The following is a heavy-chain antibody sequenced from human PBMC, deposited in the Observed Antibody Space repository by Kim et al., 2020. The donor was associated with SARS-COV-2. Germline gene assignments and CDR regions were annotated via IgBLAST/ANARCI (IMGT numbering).Heavy chain of an antibody. Sequence: GSTYTDYAVSVKGRFTISGDDAQNSLYRQMNSLGADDTAVYYCARMGAPWGQGTLVTVSS. J-gene: IGHJ4*02. CDR3: ARMGAP. V-gene: IGHV3-11*06. CDR2: GSTYT.